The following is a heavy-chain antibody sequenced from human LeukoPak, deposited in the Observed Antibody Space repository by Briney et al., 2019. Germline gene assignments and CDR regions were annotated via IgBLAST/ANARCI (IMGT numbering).Heavy chain of an antibody. J-gene: IGHJ6*03. CDR2: INPSGGST. CDR1: GYTFTSYY. D-gene: IGHD4-11*01. Sequence: ASVKVSCKASGYTFTSYYMHWVRQAPGQGLEWMGIINPSGGSTSYAQKFQGRVTMTTDTSTSTAYMELRSLRFDDTAVYYCARDATYYSNYFITSLYYYYMDVWGKGTTVTVSS. CDR3: ARDATYYSNYFITSLYYYYMDV. V-gene: IGHV1-46*01.